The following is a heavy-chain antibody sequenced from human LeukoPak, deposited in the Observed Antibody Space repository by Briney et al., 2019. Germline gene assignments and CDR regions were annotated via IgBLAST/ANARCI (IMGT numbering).Heavy chain of an antibody. CDR3: ARDTRGGHFDY. CDR1: GFTFSSYW. CDR2: IKEDGSEK. V-gene: IGHV3-7*03. J-gene: IGHJ4*02. D-gene: IGHD6-25*01. Sequence: GGSLRLSCVASGFTFSSYWMSWFRQAPGKGLEWVANIKEDGSEKDYLDSVKGRFTISRDNAKNSVYLQISSLRADDTAVYYCARDTRGGHFDYWGQGTLVTVSS.